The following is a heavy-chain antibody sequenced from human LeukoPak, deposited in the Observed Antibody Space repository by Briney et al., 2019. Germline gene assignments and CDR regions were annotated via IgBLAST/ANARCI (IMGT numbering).Heavy chain of an antibody. Sequence: ASVKVSCKASGYTFTGYYMHWVRQAPGQGLEWMGWINPNSGGTNYAQKFQGRVTMTRDTSISTAYMELSRLRSDDTAVYYCARVQFNYYYFDYWGQGTLVTVSS. D-gene: IGHD4-11*01. CDR2: INPNSGGT. J-gene: IGHJ4*02. CDR3: ARVQFNYYYFDY. V-gene: IGHV1-2*02. CDR1: GYTFTGYY.